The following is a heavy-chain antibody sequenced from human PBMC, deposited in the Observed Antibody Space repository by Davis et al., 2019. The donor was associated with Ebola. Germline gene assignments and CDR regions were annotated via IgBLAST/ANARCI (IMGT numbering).Heavy chain of an antibody. J-gene: IGHJ6*02. CDR1: GYTFTSYY. CDR3: ARDGPDYYGLDV. CDR2: INPSGGST. Sequence: ASVKVSCKASGYTFTSYYMHWVRQAPGQGLEWMGIINPSGGSTSYAQKFQGRVTMTRDTSTRTVYMELGSLRSDDAAVYYCARDGPDYYGLDVWGRGTTVTVSS. V-gene: IGHV1-46*01.